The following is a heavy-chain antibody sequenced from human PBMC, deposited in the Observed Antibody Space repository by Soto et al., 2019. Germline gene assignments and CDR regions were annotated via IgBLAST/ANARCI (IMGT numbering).Heavy chain of an antibody. CDR2: IIPMFGSA. Sequence: QVQLVQSGAEVRKPGSSVKVSCKASGGSFSSFAFSWVRQAPGQGLEWMGGIIPMFGSANYAQEFLGRVTFTADDPTSTAYMEISGLTFEDTAFYYCAVSLYGVVLHYYYRMDVWGPGTSVTVSS. D-gene: IGHD3-3*01. CDR3: AVSLYGVVLHYYYRMDV. J-gene: IGHJ6*02. CDR1: GGSFSSFA. V-gene: IGHV1-69*01.